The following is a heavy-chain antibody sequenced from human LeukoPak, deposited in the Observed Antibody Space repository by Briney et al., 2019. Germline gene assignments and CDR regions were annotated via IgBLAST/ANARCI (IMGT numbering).Heavy chain of an antibody. CDR3: ARASAVMVYAITPIDY. CDR2: ISSSGSTI. Sequence: GGSLRLSCAASGFTFSDYYMSWIRQAPGKGLEWVSYISSSGSTIYYADSVKGRFTISRDNAKNSLYLQMNSLRAEDTAVYYCARASAVMVYAITPIDYWGQGTLVTVSS. CDR1: GFTFSDYY. D-gene: IGHD2-8*01. V-gene: IGHV3-11*04. J-gene: IGHJ4*02.